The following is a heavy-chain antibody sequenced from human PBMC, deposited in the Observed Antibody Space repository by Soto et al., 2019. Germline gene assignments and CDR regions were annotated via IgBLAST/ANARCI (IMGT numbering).Heavy chain of an antibody. CDR1: GFTFSSYA. CDR3: ARQGRAVSSYYFDY. D-gene: IGHD3-10*01. CDR2: MSGNGGST. V-gene: IGHV3-64*01. Sequence: EVQLVESGGGLVQPGGSLRLSCAASGFTFSSYAMHWVRQAPGKGLEYVSAMSGNGGSTYYANSVKGRFTISRDNSKNTLYLQMGSLRAEDMAVYYCARQGRAVSSYYFDYWGQGTLVTVSS. J-gene: IGHJ4*02.